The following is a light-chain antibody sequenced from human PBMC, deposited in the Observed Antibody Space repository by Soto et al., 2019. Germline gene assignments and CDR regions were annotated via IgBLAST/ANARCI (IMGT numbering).Light chain of an antibody. CDR3: TSYAGGNNV. V-gene: IGLV2-8*01. J-gene: IGLJ1*01. CDR2: EVN. CDR1: STDVGGYNY. Sequence: SVLTQPPSASGSPGQSVTISCTGTSTDVGGYNYVSWYQQHPGKVPKLVIFEVNKRPSGVPDRFSGSKSGNTASLTVSGLQPEDEADYYCTSYAGGNNVFGTGTKVTVL.